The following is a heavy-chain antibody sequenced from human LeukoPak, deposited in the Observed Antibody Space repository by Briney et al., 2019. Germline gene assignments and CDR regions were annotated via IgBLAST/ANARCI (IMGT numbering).Heavy chain of an antibody. CDR3: ARDRDAAAYCGGDCYVAFDI. V-gene: IGHV1-18*01. D-gene: IGHD2-21*01. CDR2: ISAYNGNT. J-gene: IGHJ3*02. Sequence: ASVKVSCKASGYTFTSYGISWVRQAPGQGVEGMGWISAYNGNTNYAQKLQGRGTITTDTSTSTAYMELRSLRSDDTAVYYCARDRDAAAYCGGDCYVAFDIWGQGTMVTVSS. CDR1: GYTFTSYG.